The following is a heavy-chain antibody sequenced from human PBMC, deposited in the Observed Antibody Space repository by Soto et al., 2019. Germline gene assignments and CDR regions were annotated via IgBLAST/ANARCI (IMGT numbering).Heavy chain of an antibody. CDR1: GYTFTSYA. V-gene: IGHV1-3*05. CDR3: ACYHLGTTPSGRDV. J-gene: IGHJ6*02. D-gene: IGHD1-7*01. CDR2: INAGNGNT. Sequence: QVQLVQSGAEEKKPGASVKVSCKASGYTFTSYAMHWVRQAPGQRLEWMGWINAGNGNTKYSQKFQGRVTITRDTCESTAYMEQSSLRSEDTAVYYSACYHLGTTPSGRDVWGQGTTVTVSS.